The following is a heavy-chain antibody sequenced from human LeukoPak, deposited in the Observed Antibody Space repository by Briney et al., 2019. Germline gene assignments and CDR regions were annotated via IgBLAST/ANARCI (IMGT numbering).Heavy chain of an antibody. CDR3: ARRPINCIITNCYVDY. J-gene: IGHJ4*02. V-gene: IGHV1-2*02. Sequence: ASVKVSCKASGYSFPGYYMHWVRQAPGQGLEWMGWMNPNSGDTSYAREFQDRVTMTRDTSLSTAYMELSRLRSDDTAVYFCARRPINCIITNCYVDYWGQGTLVTVSS. CDR2: MNPNSGDT. D-gene: IGHD2-2*01. CDR1: GYSFPGYY.